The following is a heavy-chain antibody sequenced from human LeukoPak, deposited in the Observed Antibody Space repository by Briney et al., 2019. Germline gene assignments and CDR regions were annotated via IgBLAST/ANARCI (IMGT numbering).Heavy chain of an antibody. V-gene: IGHV3-48*03. CDR1: GFTFSSYE. CDR2: ISMSGSAI. J-gene: IGHJ4*02. Sequence: GGSLRLSCAASGFTFSSYEINWVRQAPGKGLGWVSYISMSGSAIYYADSVKGRFTISRDNAKSSLYLQMNSLRAEDTAVYYCARGGDYIDYWGQGTLVTVSS. CDR3: ARGGDYIDY.